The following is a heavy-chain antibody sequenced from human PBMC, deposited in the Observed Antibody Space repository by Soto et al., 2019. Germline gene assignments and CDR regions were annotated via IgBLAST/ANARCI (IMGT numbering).Heavy chain of an antibody. D-gene: IGHD2-2*01. J-gene: IGHJ3*01. Sequence: SGPTLVNPTQPLKLTCTFSGFSLSANGVGVAWIRQPPGQALEWLALIYWDDDKRYRTSLRSRLTITKDTSKNQVVLTMTNMDPVDTGTYYCAHAYGGTSWPNDAFDVWGQGTVVTVSS. CDR2: IYWDDDK. CDR3: AHAYGGTSWPNDAFDV. V-gene: IGHV2-5*02. CDR1: GFSLSANGVG.